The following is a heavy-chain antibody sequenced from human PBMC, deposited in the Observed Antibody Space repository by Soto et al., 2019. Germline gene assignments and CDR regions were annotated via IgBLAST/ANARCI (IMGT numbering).Heavy chain of an antibody. CDR3: ARGRVVTPDYYYYYLDV. CDR2: INPNSGGT. V-gene: IGHV1-2*04. CDR1: GYTFTGYY. Sequence: AASVKVSCKASGYTFTGYYMHWVRQAPGQGLEWMGWINPNSGGTNYAQKFQGWVTMTRDTSISTAYMELSRLRSDDTAVYYCARGRVVTPDYYYYYLDVWGKGTTVTVSS. D-gene: IGHD2-15*01. J-gene: IGHJ6*03.